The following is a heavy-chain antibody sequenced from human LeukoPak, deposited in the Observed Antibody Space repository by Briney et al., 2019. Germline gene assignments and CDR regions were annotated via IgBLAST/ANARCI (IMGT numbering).Heavy chain of an antibody. V-gene: IGHV3-23*01. CDR1: GFNFGEFW. CDR2: ISGSGGST. Sequence: SGGSLRLSCAASGFNFGEFWMAWVRQTPGKGLEWVSAISGSGGSTYYADSVKGRFTISRDNSKNTLYLQMNSLRAEDTAVYYCAKASGYSYGWLPDYYYGMDVWGQGTTVTVSS. J-gene: IGHJ6*02. CDR3: AKASGYSYGWLPDYYYGMDV. D-gene: IGHD5-18*01.